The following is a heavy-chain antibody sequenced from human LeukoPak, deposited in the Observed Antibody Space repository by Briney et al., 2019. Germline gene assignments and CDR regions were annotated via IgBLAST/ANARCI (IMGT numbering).Heavy chain of an antibody. J-gene: IGHJ3*01. D-gene: IGHD6-6*01. Sequence: SETLSLTCAVYGASFSGYYWSWIRQTPGKGLEWIGEINHSGSISYNPSLKSRITISVDTCKSQFSLELRSVNAADTAVYYCAKVYSSSSRDSLDVWGQGTMVTVSS. V-gene: IGHV4-34*01. CDR3: AKVYSSSSRDSLDV. CDR2: INHSGSI. CDR1: GASFSGYY.